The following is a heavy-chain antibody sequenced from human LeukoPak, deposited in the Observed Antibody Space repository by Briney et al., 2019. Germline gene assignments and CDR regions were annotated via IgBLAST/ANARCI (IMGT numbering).Heavy chain of an antibody. CDR3: ARDRGYSYGYYMDV. J-gene: IGHJ6*03. CDR2: IYSGGNT. V-gene: IGHV3-53*01. D-gene: IGHD5-18*01. Sequence: GGSLRLSCAASGFTVSSNYVSCVRQAPGKGLEWVSVIYSGGNTYYADSVKGRFTISRDNSKNTLYLQMNSLRAEDTAVYYCARDRGYSYGYYMDVWGKGTTVTISS. CDR1: GFTVSSNY.